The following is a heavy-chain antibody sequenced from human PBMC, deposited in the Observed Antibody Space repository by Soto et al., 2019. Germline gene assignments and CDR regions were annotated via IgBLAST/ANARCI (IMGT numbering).Heavy chain of an antibody. CDR2: ISYDGSNK. Sequence: QVQLVESGGGVVQPGRSLRLSCAASGFTFSSYGLHWVRQAPGKGLEWVAVISYDGSNKYYADSVKGRFTISRDNSKNTLYLQMNSLSAEDTAVYYCAKVYDAHYYYDYGMDVWGQGTTVTVSS. V-gene: IGHV3-30*18. CDR3: AKVYDAHYYYDYGMDV. CDR1: GFTFSSYG. J-gene: IGHJ6*02. D-gene: IGHD1-20*01.